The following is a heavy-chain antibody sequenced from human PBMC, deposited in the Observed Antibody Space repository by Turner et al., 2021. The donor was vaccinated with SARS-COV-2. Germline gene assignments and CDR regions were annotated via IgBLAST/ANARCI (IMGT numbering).Heavy chain of an antibody. J-gene: IGHJ5*02. Sequence: QVQLVQSGAEVKKPGASGKVSCKVSGYTLPELSMHWVRQAPGNGLEWMGGIDPEDAETIYAQKFQGRVTMTEDTTTDTDYMELSSLRSEDTSVYYCATTSPVTTITTGGWFDPWGQGTLVTVSS. CDR1: GYTLPELS. D-gene: IGHD5-12*01. CDR2: IDPEDAET. CDR3: ATTSPVTTITTGGWFDP. V-gene: IGHV1-24*01.